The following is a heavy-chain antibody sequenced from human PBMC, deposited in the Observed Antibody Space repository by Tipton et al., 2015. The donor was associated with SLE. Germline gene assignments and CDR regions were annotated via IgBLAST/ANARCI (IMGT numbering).Heavy chain of an antibody. J-gene: IGHJ4*02. CDR2: ISAYNGNT. CDR1: GYTFTSYG. D-gene: IGHD6-19*01. CDR3: ARDAAVAGAFDY. Sequence: QSGAEVKKPGASVKVSCKASGYTFTSYGISWVRQAPGQGLEWMGWISAYNGNTNYAQKLQGRVTMTTDTSTNIAYMELSSLRSDDTAVYYCARDAAVAGAFDYWGQGTLVTVSS. V-gene: IGHV1-18*01.